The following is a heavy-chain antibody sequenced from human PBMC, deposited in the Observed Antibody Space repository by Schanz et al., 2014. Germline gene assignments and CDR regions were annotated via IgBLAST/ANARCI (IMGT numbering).Heavy chain of an antibody. D-gene: IGHD6-13*01. CDR2: ISYDGSNK. Sequence: QVQLVESGGGVVQPGRSLRLSCAASGFTFSNYAMHWVRQAPGKGLEWVAFISYDGSNKYYADSVKGRFTISRDNSKNTLDLQMNSLRAEDTAIYYCAKDLAAVGVFDYWGQGSLVTVSS. V-gene: IGHV3-30-3*01. CDR3: AKDLAAVGVFDY. J-gene: IGHJ4*02. CDR1: GFTFSNYA.